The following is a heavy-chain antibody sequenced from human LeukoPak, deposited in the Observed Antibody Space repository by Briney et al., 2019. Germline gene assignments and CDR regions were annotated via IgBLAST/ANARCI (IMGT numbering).Heavy chain of an antibody. CDR3: ARVYRDTYGQN. J-gene: IGHJ4*02. CDR2: ISAYNGNT. V-gene: IGHV1-18*04. D-gene: IGHD5-18*01. Sequence: ASVKVFCKTSGYTFTSYGISWVRQAPGQGLEWMGWISAYNGNTNYAQKLQGRVTMTTDTSTSTAYMEVRSLRSDDTAIYYCARVYRDTYGQNWGQGTLVTVSS. CDR1: GYTFTSYG.